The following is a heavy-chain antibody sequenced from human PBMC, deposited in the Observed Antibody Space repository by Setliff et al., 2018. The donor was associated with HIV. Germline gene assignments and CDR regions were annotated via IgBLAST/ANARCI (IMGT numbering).Heavy chain of an antibody. CDR1: GGSITSSGYY. CDR3: ARVRDYGGNFFDY. CDR2: IFYTGTT. D-gene: IGHD4-17*01. V-gene: IGHV4-39*07. Sequence: SETLSLTCTVSGGSITSSGYYWGWIRQHPGKGLEWIGYIFYTGTTYYNPSLRSRVTISVDTSKNQFSLRLTSVTAADTAVYYCARVRDYGGNFFDYWGQGTLVTVSS. J-gene: IGHJ4*02.